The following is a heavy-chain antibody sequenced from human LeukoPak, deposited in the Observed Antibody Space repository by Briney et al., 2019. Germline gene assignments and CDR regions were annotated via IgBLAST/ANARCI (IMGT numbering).Heavy chain of an antibody. J-gene: IGHJ5*02. Sequence: SETLSLTCTVSGGSISSRNYYWGWIRQPPGKGLEWIGGVYYTGTTYSNPSLKSRVTMSVDTSKNQFSLKLSSVTAADTAVYYCARARYYYGSGSYGWFDPWGQGTLVTVSS. CDR2: VYYTGTT. CDR3: ARARYYYGSGSYGWFDP. CDR1: GGSISSRNYY. V-gene: IGHV4-39*07. D-gene: IGHD3-10*01.